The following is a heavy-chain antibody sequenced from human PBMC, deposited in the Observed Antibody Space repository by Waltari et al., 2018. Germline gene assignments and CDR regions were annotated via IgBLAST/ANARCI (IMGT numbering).Heavy chain of an antibody. CDR1: GVSISDTGYC. Sequence: QLQLQLSGPGLVKPSETLSLTCTVSGVSISDTGYCWGWIRQSPGGGLGSIGQFCQGGKTTTTPALRNRISMSEETSKRHFSLKVSSMSAPDTAVYYCARLSAALDDFYFYDYWGLGIPVTVSS. V-gene: IGHV4-39*02. CDR2: FCQGGKT. J-gene: IGHJ4*02. D-gene: IGHD1-1*01. CDR3: ARLSAALDDFYFYDY.